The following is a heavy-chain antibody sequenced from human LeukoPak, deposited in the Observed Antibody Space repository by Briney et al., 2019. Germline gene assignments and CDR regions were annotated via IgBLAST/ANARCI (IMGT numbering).Heavy chain of an antibody. J-gene: IGHJ4*02. CDR3: ARTSGYSSSPSNY. D-gene: IGHD6-13*01. Sequence: KYGESLKISCKGSGYSFTSYWIGWVRQMPGKGLEWMGIIYPGDSDTRYSPPFQGQVTISADKSISTAYLQWSSLKASDTAMYYCARTSGYSSSPSNYWGQGTLVTVSS. CDR2: IYPGDSDT. CDR1: GYSFTSYW. V-gene: IGHV5-51*01.